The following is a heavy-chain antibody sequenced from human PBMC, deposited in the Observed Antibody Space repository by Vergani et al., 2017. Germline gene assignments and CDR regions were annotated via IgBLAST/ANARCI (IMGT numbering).Heavy chain of an antibody. CDR1: GGSISSYY. Sequence: QVQLQESGPGLVKPSETLSLTCTVSGGSISSYYWSWIRQPPGKGLEWIGYIYYSGSTNYNPSLKSRVTISVDTSKNQFSLKLSSVNAADTAGYYCARGRFDVYYDILTCYYVDAFDIWGQGTMVTVSS. J-gene: IGHJ3*02. CDR2: IYYSGST. D-gene: IGHD3-9*01. CDR3: ARGRFDVYYDILTCYYVDAFDI. V-gene: IGHV4-59*01.